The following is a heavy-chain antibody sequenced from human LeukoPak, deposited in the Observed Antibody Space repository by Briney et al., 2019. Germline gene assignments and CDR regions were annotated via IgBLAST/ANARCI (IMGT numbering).Heavy chain of an antibody. D-gene: IGHD6-13*01. CDR3: AKDRVRGIAAADY. Sequence: GGSLRLSCAVSGFAFGSEAMSWVRQSPARGLEWVASISPGGGTTYYADYVKGRFTISRDNSKNTLYLQMNSLRAEDTAVYYCAKDRVRGIAAADYWGQGTLVTVSS. V-gene: IGHV3-23*01. J-gene: IGHJ4*02. CDR2: ISPGGGTT. CDR1: GFAFGSEA.